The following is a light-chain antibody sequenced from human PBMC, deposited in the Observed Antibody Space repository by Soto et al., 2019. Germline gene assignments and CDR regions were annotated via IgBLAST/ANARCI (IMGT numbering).Light chain of an antibody. J-gene: IGKJ1*01. CDR2: GAS. V-gene: IGKV3-20*01. CDR1: QSVSSSY. Sequence: EIVLTQSPGTLSLSPGERATLSCRASQSVSSSYLAWYQQKPGQAPRLLIYGASSRATGIPDRFSGSGFGTDFTLTSSRLEPEDFAVYYCQQYGSSSWTFGQGTKVEIK. CDR3: QQYGSSSWT.